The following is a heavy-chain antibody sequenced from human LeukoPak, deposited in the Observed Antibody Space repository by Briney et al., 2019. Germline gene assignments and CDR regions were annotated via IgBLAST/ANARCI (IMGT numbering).Heavy chain of an antibody. CDR1: GGSISSYY. Sequence: SETLSLTCTVSGGSISSYYWSWIRQPPGKGLEWIGYIYYSGSTNYNPSLKSRVTISVDTSKNQFSLKLSSVTAADTAVYYCARYSPPYYDILTGYYIAPHYFDYWGQGTLVTVSS. V-gene: IGHV4-59*08. CDR2: IYYSGST. J-gene: IGHJ4*02. CDR3: ARYSPPYYDILTGYYIAPHYFDY. D-gene: IGHD3-9*01.